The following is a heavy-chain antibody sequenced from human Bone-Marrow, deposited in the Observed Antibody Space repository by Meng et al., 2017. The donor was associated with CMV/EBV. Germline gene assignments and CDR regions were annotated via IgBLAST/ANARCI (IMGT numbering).Heavy chain of an antibody. Sequence: QVQRQQWGAVLLKPSETLSLTCAVYGGSFSGYYWSWIRQPPGKGLEWIGEINHSGSTNYNPSLKSQVTISIDTSKNQFSLKLSSVTAADTAVYYCTGYQLLGSISYFDYWGQGTLVTVSS. V-gene: IGHV4-34*01. CDR2: INHSGST. CDR3: TGYQLLGSISYFDY. CDR1: GGSFSGYY. J-gene: IGHJ4*02. D-gene: IGHD2-2*01.